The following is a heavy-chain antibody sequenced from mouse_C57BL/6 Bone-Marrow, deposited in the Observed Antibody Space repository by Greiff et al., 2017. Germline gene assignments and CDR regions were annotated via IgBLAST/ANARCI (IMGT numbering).Heavy chain of an antibody. CDR2: ISNLAYSI. CDR3: ARRSYYYGSSYWYFDV. J-gene: IGHJ1*03. Sequence: EVKLMESGGGLVQPGGSLKLSCAASGFTFSDYGMAWVRQAPRKGPEWVAFISNLAYSIYYADTVTGRFTISRENAKNTLYLEMSSLRSEDTAMYYCARRSYYYGSSYWYFDVWGTGTTVTVSS. CDR1: GFTFSDYG. V-gene: IGHV5-15*04. D-gene: IGHD1-1*01.